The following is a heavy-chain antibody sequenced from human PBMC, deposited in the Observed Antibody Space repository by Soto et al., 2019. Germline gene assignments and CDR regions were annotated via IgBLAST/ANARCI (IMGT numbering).Heavy chain of an antibody. CDR3: ARDRAPYYYGSGSYYDLGY. J-gene: IGHJ4*02. V-gene: IGHV1-69*08. D-gene: IGHD3-10*01. CDR1: GGTFSSYT. Sequence: QVQLVQSGAEVKKPGSSVKVSCKASGGTFSSYTISWVRQAPGQGLEWMGRIIPILGIANYAQKYQGRVTITADKSTCTGYMELSSLRSEDTAVYYCARDRAPYYYGSGSYYDLGYWGQGTLVTVSS. CDR2: IIPILGIA.